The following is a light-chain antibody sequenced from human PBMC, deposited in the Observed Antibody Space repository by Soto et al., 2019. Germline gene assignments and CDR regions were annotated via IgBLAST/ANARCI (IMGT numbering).Light chain of an antibody. V-gene: IGLV4-60*02. CDR1: SGHSSYI. CDR2: LEGSGSY. J-gene: IGLJ3*02. CDR3: ETWDSNTRV. Sequence: QPVLTQSSSASASLGSSVKLTCTLSSGHSSYIIAWHQQQPGKAPRYLMKLEGSGSYHKGSGVPDRFSGSSAGADRYLTISNLQFEDEAEYYCETWDSNTRVFGGGTKRPVL.